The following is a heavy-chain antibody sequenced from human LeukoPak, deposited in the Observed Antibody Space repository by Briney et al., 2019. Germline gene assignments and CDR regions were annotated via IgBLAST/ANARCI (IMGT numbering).Heavy chain of an antibody. CDR2: ISSSGSTI. D-gene: IGHD3-22*01. J-gene: IGHJ6*02. CDR1: GFTFSDYY. V-gene: IGHV3-11*01. CDR3: ARDWGPHYYDSSGYHNYYGMDV. Sequence: GGSLRPSCAASGFTFSDYYMSWIRQAPGKGLEWVSYISSSGSTIYYADSVKGRFTISRDNAKNSLYLQMNSLRAEDAAVYYCARDWGPHYYDSSGYHNYYGMDVWGQGTTVTVSS.